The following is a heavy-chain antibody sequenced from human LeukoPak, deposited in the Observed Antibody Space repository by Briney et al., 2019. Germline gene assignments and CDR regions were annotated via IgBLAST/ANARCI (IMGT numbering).Heavy chain of an antibody. Sequence: GRSLRLSCAVSGFNFDDYAMHWVRQAPGRGLEWVSGINWKTGNGIYADSVKGRFTISRDNAKNSLYLQMSSLRAEDTALYYCTRRAARWQFDLWGRGTLLTVSS. CDR3: TRRAARWQFDL. V-gene: IGHV3-9*01. CDR1: GFNFDDYA. J-gene: IGHJ2*01. CDR2: INWKTGNG. D-gene: IGHD5-24*01.